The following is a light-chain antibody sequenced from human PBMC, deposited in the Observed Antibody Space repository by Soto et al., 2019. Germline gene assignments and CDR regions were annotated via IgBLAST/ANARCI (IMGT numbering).Light chain of an antibody. CDR3: GTWDSSLGAL. J-gene: IGLJ2*01. Sequence: QSLLTQPLSVSAAPGQKVTISCSGSSSNIGNNYVSWYQQLPGTAPKLLIYDNHKRPSGIPDRFSGSKSGTSATLGITGLQTGDEADYYCGTWDSSLGALFGGGTQLTVL. V-gene: IGLV1-51*01. CDR1: SSNIGNNY. CDR2: DNH.